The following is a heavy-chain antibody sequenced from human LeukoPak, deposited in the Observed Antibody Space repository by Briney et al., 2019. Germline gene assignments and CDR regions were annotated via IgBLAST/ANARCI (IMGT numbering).Heavy chain of an antibody. Sequence: ASVTVSCKASGYTFTSYDINWVRQATGQGLEWMGWMNPNSGNTGYAQKFQGRVTMTRDTSTSTVYMELSSLRSEDTAVYYCARDLADDYYDSSGGFDYWGQGTLVTVSS. V-gene: IGHV1-8*01. D-gene: IGHD3-22*01. CDR3: ARDLADDYYDSSGGFDY. J-gene: IGHJ4*02. CDR2: MNPNSGNT. CDR1: GYTFTSYD.